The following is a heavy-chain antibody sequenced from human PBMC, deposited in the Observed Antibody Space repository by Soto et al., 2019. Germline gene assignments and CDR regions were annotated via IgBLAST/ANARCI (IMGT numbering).Heavy chain of an antibody. V-gene: IGHV4-4*07. Sequence: LCLPCTVSGRSINTFYWSWVRQPSCKVLDLIGLIFSSGSTSFNPSLESRVAMSVDTSKNHFSLNLSSVTAADMAVYYCAREGSYSAYNFAHGIQLWSFDFWGQGALVTVSS. CDR3: AREGSYSAYNFAHGIQLWSFDF. D-gene: IGHD5-12*01. J-gene: IGHJ4*02. CDR2: IFSSGST. CDR1: GRSINTFY.